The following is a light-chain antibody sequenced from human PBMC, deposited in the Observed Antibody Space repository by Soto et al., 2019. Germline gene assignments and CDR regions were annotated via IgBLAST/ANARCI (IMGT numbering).Light chain of an antibody. V-gene: IGKV3-11*01. CDR3: QQRKFWPPIT. CDR1: QSVDIF. Sequence: VLTQSPATLSLSPGERATLSCRASQSVDIFLAWYQQKHGQDPRLLIYDAYNRATGIPARFSGSGSGTDFTLTISSLEPEDFAVYYCQQRKFWPPITFGGGTRVEVK. J-gene: IGKJ4*01. CDR2: DAY.